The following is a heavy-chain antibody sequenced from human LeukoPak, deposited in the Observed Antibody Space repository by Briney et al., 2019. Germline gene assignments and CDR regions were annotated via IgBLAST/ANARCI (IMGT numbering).Heavy chain of an antibody. D-gene: IGHD2-15*01. CDR1: GFTFSSYS. J-gene: IGHJ4*02. CDR2: ISSSSTI. CDR3: ARDRKWSTLFDY. V-gene: IGHV3-48*02. Sequence: GGSLRLSCAASGFTFSSYSMNWVRQAPGKGLEWVSYISSSSTIYYADSVKGRFTISRDNAKNSLYLQMSSLRDEDTAVYYCARDRKWSTLFDYWGQGTLVTVSS.